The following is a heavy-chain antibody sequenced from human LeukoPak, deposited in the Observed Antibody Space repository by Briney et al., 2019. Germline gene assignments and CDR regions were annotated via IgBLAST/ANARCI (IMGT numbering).Heavy chain of an antibody. Sequence: SETLSLTCTVSGGSISSGDYYWSWIRQPPGKGLEGIGYIYYSGSTYYNPSLKSRVTISVDTSKNQFSLKLSSVTAADTAVYYCARIIVVPALYYFDYWGQGTLVTVSS. CDR3: ARIIVVPALYYFDY. J-gene: IGHJ4*02. CDR2: IYYSGST. V-gene: IGHV4-30-4*08. CDR1: GGSISSGDYY. D-gene: IGHD2-2*01.